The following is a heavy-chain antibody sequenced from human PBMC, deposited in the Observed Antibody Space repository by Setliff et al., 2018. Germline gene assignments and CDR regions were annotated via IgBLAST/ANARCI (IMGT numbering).Heavy chain of an antibody. J-gene: IGHJ6*02. Sequence: GESLKISCVGSGFTVNSNFMTWVRQAPGKGLEWLSVIYVGGKTFYADSVKGRFNISRDDSKNTLSLHLKNLRIDDTAMYFCARQTGLGGHNLKDGTFYGVDVWGQGIMVTVS. D-gene: IGHD3-9*01. CDR3: ARQTGLGGHNLKDGTFYGVDV. CDR1: GFTVNSNF. CDR2: IYVGGKT. V-gene: IGHV3-66*04.